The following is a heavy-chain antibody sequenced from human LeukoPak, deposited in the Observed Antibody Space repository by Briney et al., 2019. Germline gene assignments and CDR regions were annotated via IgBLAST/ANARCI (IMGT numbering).Heavy chain of an antibody. V-gene: IGHV4-59*08. CDR2: IYYSGST. CDR1: GGSISSYY. Sequence: SETLSLTCTVSGGSISSYYWSWIRQPPGKGLEWIGYIYYSGSTNYNPSLKSRVTISADTSKNQFSLKLSSVTAADTAVYYCARHTYYDFWSGYSTPYYYYGMDVWGQGTTVTVSS. J-gene: IGHJ6*02. D-gene: IGHD3-3*01. CDR3: ARHTYYDFWSGYSTPYYYYGMDV.